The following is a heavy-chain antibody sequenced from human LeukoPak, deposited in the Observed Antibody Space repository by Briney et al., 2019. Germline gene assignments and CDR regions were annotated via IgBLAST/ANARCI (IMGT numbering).Heavy chain of an antibody. J-gene: IGHJ4*02. V-gene: IGHV4-61*02. CDR1: GGSISSGSYY. D-gene: IGHD6-19*01. CDR2: IHTNGST. Sequence: SETLSLTCTVSGGSISSGSYYWTWMRQPAGKGLEWIGRIHTNGSTNYNPSFKSRVTISVDTSKNQFSLKLSSVTAADTAVYYCARDRGYSSGWYYGGYFDYWGQGTLVTVSS. CDR3: ARDRGYSSGWYYGGYFDY.